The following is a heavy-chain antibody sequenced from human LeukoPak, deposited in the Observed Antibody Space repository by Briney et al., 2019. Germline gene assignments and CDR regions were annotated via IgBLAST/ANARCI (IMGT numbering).Heavy chain of an antibody. Sequence: SETLSLTCAVYGGSFSVYYCSWIRQPPGKGLESIGEINHSGSTNYNPSLKSRVTISVDTSKNQFSLKLSSVTAADTAVYYCARARAHYCSSTSCYRNWFDPWGQGTLVTVSS. V-gene: IGHV4-34*01. CDR1: GGSFSVYY. J-gene: IGHJ5*02. CDR3: ARARAHYCSSTSCYRNWFDP. D-gene: IGHD2-2*01. CDR2: INHSGST.